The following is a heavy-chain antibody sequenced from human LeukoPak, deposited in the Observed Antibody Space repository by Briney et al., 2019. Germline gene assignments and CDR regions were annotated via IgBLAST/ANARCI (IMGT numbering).Heavy chain of an antibody. CDR3: ARGGDGYKDYFDY. V-gene: IGHV4-34*01. CDR2: INHSGST. CDR1: GGSFNGYY. J-gene: IGHJ4*02. D-gene: IGHD5-24*01. Sequence: SETLSLTCAVYGGSFNGYYWSWIRQPPGKGLEWIGEINHSGSTNYNPSLKSRVTISVDTSKNQFSLKLSSVTAADTAVYYCARGGDGYKDYFDYWGQGTLVTVSS.